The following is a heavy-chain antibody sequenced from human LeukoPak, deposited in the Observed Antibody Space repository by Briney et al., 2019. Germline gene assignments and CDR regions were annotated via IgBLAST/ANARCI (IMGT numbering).Heavy chain of an antibody. CDR3: ARERGYCSGGSCYSGFDY. Sequence: PGGSLRLSCAASGFTFSSYSMNWVRQAPGKGLEWVSSISSSSSYMYYADSVKGRFTISRDNAKNSLYLQMNSLRAEDTAVYYYARERGYCSGGSCYSGFDYWGQGTLVTVSS. CDR1: GFTFSSYS. V-gene: IGHV3-21*01. D-gene: IGHD2-15*01. CDR2: ISSSSSYM. J-gene: IGHJ4*02.